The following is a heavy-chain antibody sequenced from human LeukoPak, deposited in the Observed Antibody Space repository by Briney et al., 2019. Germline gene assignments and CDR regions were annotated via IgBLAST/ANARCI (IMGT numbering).Heavy chain of an antibody. Sequence: GGSLRLSCTASGFTFGVYGMNWVRQAPGKGLEWIGFIRSKATGGTTDYAASVKGRFSISRDDSKSIAYLQMNSLKPEDTAVYYCTRRDGYNLYWGQGTLVSVSS. J-gene: IGHJ4*02. CDR1: GFTFGVYG. CDR2: IRSKATGGTT. V-gene: IGHV3-49*04. D-gene: IGHD5-24*01. CDR3: TRRDGYNLY.